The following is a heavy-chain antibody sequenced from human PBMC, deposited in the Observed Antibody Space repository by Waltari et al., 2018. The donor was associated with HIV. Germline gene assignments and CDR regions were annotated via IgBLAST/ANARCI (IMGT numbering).Heavy chain of an antibody. V-gene: IGHV4-61*02. CDR2: IYTSGST. CDR3: ARDGPTYYYGSGSDAFDI. J-gene: IGHJ3*02. D-gene: IGHD3-10*01. Sequence: QVQLQESGPGLVKPSQTLSLTCTVSGGSISSGSYYWSWIRQPAGKGLEWIGRIYTSGSTNYNPSLKSRVTISVDTSKNQFSLKLSSVTAADTAVYYCARDGPTYYYGSGSDAFDIWGQGTMVTVSS. CDR1: GGSISSGSYY.